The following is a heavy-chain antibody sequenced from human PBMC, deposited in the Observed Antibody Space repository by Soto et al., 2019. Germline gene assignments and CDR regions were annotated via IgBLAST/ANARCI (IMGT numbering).Heavy chain of an antibody. V-gene: IGHV4-34*01. Sequence: SETLSLTCAVYGGSFSGYYWSWIRQPPGKGLEWIGEINHSGSTNYNPSLKSRVTISVDTSKNQFSLKLSSVTAADTAVYYCARRGRAMVRGVIKYYFDYWGQGTLVTVSS. CDR3: ARRGRAMVRGVIKYYFDY. D-gene: IGHD3-10*01. CDR2: INHSGST. J-gene: IGHJ4*02. CDR1: GGSFSGYY.